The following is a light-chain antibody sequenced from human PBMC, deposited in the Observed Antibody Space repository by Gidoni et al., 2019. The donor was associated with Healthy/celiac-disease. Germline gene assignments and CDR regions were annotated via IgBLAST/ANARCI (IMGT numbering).Light chain of an antibody. Sequence: QSALTQPASVSGSPGQSITSSCTGTSSDVGGYNYVSWYQQHPGKAPKLMIYDVSNRPSGVSNRFSGSKSGNTAPLTISGLQAEDEADYYCSSYTSSSPFYVFGTGTKVTVL. V-gene: IGLV2-14*01. CDR1: SSDVGGYNY. CDR2: DVS. J-gene: IGLJ1*01. CDR3: SSYTSSSPFYV.